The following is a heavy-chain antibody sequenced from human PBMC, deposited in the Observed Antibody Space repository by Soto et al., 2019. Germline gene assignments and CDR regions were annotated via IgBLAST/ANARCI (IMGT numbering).Heavy chain of an antibody. D-gene: IGHD1-7*01. CDR1: GDSVSSNSAA. Sequence: QVQLQQSGPGLVRPSQTLSLTCAISGDSVSSNSAAWNWIRQSPSRDLEWRGRTYYRSRWYTDYAVSVKSRITLNPDTSKNQFSLHLNSVTPEDTAVYYCAGTTSLQWYYMDLWDKGTTVTVSS. CDR3: AGTTSLQWYYMDL. V-gene: IGHV6-1*01. J-gene: IGHJ6*03. CDR2: TYYRSRWYT.